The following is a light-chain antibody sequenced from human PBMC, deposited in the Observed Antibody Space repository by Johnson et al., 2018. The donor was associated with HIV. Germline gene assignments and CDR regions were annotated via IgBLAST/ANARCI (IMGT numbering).Light chain of an antibody. Sequence: QSVLTQPPSVSAAPGQKVTISCSGSNSNIGNNYVSWYQQVPGTAPKLLIYDNNKRPSGIPDRFSGSKSGTSATLGITGLKTGDEADYYCGTWDNGLSSCVFGSRTKVTVL. CDR3: GTWDNGLSSCV. CDR2: DNN. J-gene: IGLJ1*01. V-gene: IGLV1-51*01. CDR1: NSNIGNNY.